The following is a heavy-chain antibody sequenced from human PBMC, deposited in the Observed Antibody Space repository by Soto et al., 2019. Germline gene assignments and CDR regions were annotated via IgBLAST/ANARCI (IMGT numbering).Heavy chain of an antibody. V-gene: IGHV4-39*01. Sequence: SETLSLTCTVSGGSISSSSYYWGWIRQPPGKGLEWIGSIYYSGSTYYNPSLKSRVTISVDTSKNQFSLKLSSVTAADTAVYYCAGHPTTIRPPGYYYYYGMDVWGQGTTVTVSS. J-gene: IGHJ6*02. CDR3: AGHPTTIRPPGYYYYYGMDV. D-gene: IGHD5-12*01. CDR2: IYYSGST. CDR1: GGSISSSSYY.